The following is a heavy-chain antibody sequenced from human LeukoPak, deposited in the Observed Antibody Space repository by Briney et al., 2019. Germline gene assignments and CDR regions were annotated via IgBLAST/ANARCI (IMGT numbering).Heavy chain of an antibody. Sequence: SETLSLTCTVSGGSISSGDNYWSWIRQPPGKGLEWTGYSYYSGSTYYNPSLKSRVTISVDTSKNQFSLKLSSVTAADTAVYYCARGDLYSSSWYNWGQGTLVTVSS. J-gene: IGHJ4*02. D-gene: IGHD6-13*01. CDR2: SYYSGST. V-gene: IGHV4-30-4*08. CDR3: ARGDLYSSSWYN. CDR1: GGSISSGDNY.